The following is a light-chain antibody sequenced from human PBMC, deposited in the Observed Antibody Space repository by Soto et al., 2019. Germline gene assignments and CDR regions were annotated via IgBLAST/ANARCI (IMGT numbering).Light chain of an antibody. V-gene: IGKV3-15*01. CDR3: PQYNNWPRT. CDR1: QSVTSSY. CDR2: GAS. Sequence: EIVLTQSPGTLSLSPGERATLSCRASQSVTSSYLAWYQQKPGQAPRLLIFGASGRATGIPARFIGSGSGTEFTLTISSRQSADFAVYYCPQYNNWPRTFGQGTKVDIK. J-gene: IGKJ1*01.